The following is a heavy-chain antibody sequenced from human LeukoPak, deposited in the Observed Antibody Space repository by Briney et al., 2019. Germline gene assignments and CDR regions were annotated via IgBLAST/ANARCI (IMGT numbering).Heavy chain of an antibody. D-gene: IGHD3-10*01. CDR1: GFTISSNY. V-gene: IGHV3-53*04. J-gene: IGHJ3*02. CDR3: ARDAYYYGSGTGAFDI. Sequence: GGSLRPSCAASGFTISSNYMSWVRQAPGKGLEWVSVIYSGGSTYYADSVKGRFTISRHNSKNTLYLQMNSLRAEDTAVYYCARDAYYYGSGTGAFDIWGQGTMVTVSS. CDR2: IYSGGST.